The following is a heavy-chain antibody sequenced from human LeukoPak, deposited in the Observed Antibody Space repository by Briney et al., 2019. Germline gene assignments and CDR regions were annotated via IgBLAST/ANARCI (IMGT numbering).Heavy chain of an antibody. CDR1: GYTFTGYY. Sequence: ASVTVSCKASGYTFTGYYMHWVRQAPGQGLEWMGWINPNSGGTNYVQNFQGRVTMTRDTPISTAYMELSRLRSDDTAVYYCARDVGEYCSSTNCYASHYWGQGTLVTVSS. D-gene: IGHD2-2*01. V-gene: IGHV1-2*02. CDR3: ARDVGEYCSSTNCYASHY. J-gene: IGHJ4*02. CDR2: INPNSGGT.